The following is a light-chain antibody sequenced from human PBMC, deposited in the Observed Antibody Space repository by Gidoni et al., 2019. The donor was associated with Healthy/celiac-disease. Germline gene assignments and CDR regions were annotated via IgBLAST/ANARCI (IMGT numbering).Light chain of an antibody. CDR2: DES. CDR1: KSVSIY. CDR3: QQRSNWPT. J-gene: IGKJ4*01. Sequence: EIVLTQSTATLSLSPGERATLSCRASKSVSIYLAWYQQKPAQDPRLLSYDESNTATGVPARVSGSGSGTDLTLTISRLEPEDFAVYYCQQRSNWPTFGGGTKVEIK. V-gene: IGKV3-11*01.